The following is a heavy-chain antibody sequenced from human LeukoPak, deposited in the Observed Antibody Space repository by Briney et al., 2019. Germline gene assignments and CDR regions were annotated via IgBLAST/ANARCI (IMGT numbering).Heavy chain of an antibody. J-gene: IGHJ4*02. D-gene: IGHD1-26*01. V-gene: IGHV4-59*08. CDR3: ARNARGEEWELPTYFDY. CDR2: IYYIGST. CDR1: GGSINTYY. Sequence: SETLSLTCTVSGGSINTYYWSWIRQPPGKGLEWIGYIYYIGSTNYNASLKSRATMSVDTSKNQFSLKLSSVTAADTAVYYCARNARGEEWELPTYFDYWGQGTLATVSS.